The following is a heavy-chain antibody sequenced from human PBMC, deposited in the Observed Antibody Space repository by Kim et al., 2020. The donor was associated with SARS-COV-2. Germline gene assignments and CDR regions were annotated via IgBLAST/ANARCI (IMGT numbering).Heavy chain of an antibody. Sequence: SETLSLTCTVSGYSISSGYYWGWIRQPPGKGLEWIGSIYHSGSTYYNPSLKSRVTISVDTSKNQFSLKLSSVTAADTAVYYCARTRAVAGIVYWGQGTLVTVSS. CDR3: ARTRAVAGIVY. J-gene: IGHJ4*02. CDR1: GYSISSGYY. CDR2: IYHSGST. D-gene: IGHD6-19*01. V-gene: IGHV4-38-2*02.